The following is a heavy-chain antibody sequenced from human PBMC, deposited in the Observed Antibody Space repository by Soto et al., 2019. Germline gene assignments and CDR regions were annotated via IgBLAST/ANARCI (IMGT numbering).Heavy chain of an antibody. Sequence: QVQLVQSGAEVKKPGSSVKVSCKASGGTFSSYAISWVRQAPGQGLEWMGVIIPIVGTANYAQKFQGRVTITADKSTSTAYMELSSLRSEDTAVYYCARVLRYFDGTQEGRGAFDIWGQGTMVTVSS. CDR3: ARVLRYFDGTQEGRGAFDI. CDR1: GGTFSSYA. J-gene: IGHJ3*02. D-gene: IGHD3-9*01. CDR2: IIPIVGTA. V-gene: IGHV1-69*06.